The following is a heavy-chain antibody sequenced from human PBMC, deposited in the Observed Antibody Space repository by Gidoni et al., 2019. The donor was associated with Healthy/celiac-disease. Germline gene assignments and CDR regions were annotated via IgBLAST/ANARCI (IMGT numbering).Heavy chain of an antibody. CDR3: ARATYGTTVQLGYYYYGMDV. J-gene: IGHJ6*02. CDR2: IYTSGST. V-gene: IGHV4-61*02. D-gene: IGHD4-4*01. Sequence: QVQLQESGPGLVKPSQTLSLTCTVSGGSISSGSYYWSWIRQPAGKGLEWIGRIYTSGSTNYNPSLKSRVTMSVDTSKNQFSLKLSSVTAADTAVYYCARATYGTTVQLGYYYYGMDVWGQGTTVTVSS. CDR1: GGSISSGSYY.